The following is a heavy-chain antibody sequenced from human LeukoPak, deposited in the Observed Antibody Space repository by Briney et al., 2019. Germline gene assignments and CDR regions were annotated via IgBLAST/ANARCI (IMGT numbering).Heavy chain of an antibody. V-gene: IGHV3-7*03. J-gene: IGHJ4*02. Sequence: GGSLRLSCAASGFTFSNYWLNWVCQAPGKGLEWVANIKEDGSEKYYVDSVKGRFTISRDNAKNSLFLQMNSLRAEDTAVYYCARTLRGGGALDYWGQGTLVTVSS. CDR3: ARTLRGGGALDY. D-gene: IGHD3-16*01. CDR2: IKEDGSEK. CDR1: GFTFSNYW.